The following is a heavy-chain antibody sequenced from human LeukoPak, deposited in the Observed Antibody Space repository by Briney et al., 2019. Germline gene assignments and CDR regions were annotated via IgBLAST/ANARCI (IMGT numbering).Heavy chain of an antibody. CDR3: ARVGLGYCSSTSCYFDY. CDR2: ISAYNGNT. D-gene: IGHD2-2*01. V-gene: IGHV1-18*01. CDR1: GYTFTSYS. Sequence: GASVKVSCKASGYTFTSYSISWVRQAPGQGLEWMGWISAYNGNTNYAQKLQGRVTMTTDTSTSTAYMELRSLRSDDTAVYYCARVGLGYCSSTSCYFDYWGQGTLVTVSS. J-gene: IGHJ4*03.